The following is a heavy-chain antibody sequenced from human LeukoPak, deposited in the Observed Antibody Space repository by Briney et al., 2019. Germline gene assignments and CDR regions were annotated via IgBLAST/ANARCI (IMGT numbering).Heavy chain of an antibody. Sequence: PGGSLRLSCAASGFTFSSYSMNWVRQAPGKGLEWVSSISSSSSYIYYADSVKGRFTISRDNAKNSLYLQMNSLRAEDTAVYYCARWFETVTSVDAFDIWGQGTMVTVSS. D-gene: IGHD4-17*01. J-gene: IGHJ3*02. V-gene: IGHV3-21*01. CDR3: ARWFETVTSVDAFDI. CDR1: GFTFSSYS. CDR2: ISSSSSYI.